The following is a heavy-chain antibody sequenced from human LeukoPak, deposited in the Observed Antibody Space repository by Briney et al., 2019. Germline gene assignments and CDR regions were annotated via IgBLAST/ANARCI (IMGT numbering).Heavy chain of an antibody. CDR3: SSSVYYYYYGMDV. J-gene: IGHJ6*02. CDR2: IIPIFGTA. CDR1: GGTFSSYA. V-gene: IGHV1-69*13. Sequence: ASVKVSCTASGGTFSSYAISWVRQAPGQGLEWMGGIIPIFGTANYAQKFQGRVTITADESTSTAYMELSSLRSEDTAVYYCSSSVYYYYYGMDVWGQGTTVTVSS. D-gene: IGHD6-6*01.